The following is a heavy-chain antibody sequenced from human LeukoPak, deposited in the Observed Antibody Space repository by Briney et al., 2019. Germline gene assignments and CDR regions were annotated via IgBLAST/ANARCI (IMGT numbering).Heavy chain of an antibody. V-gene: IGHV4-61*02. Sequence: SETPSLTCTVSGGSISSGSYYWSWIRQPAGRGLEWIGCIYTSGSTNYNPSLKSRVTISVDTSKNQFSLKLSSVTAADTAVYYCARFLVAYCGGDCSHWGQGTLVTVSS. D-gene: IGHD2-21*01. CDR3: ARFLVAYCGGDCSH. J-gene: IGHJ4*02. CDR1: GGSISSGSYY. CDR2: IYTSGST.